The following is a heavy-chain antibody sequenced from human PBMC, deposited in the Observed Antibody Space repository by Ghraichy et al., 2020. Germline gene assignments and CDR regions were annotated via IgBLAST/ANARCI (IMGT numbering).Heavy chain of an antibody. Sequence: GGSLRLSCAASGFTVSSNYMSWVRQAPGKGLEWVSVIYSGGNTYYADSVKGRFTISRDNSKNTLYLQMNRLRAEDTAVYYCARDLGRNRRAGLIDCWGQGTLVIVSS. D-gene: IGHD1-14*01. CDR2: IYSGGNT. J-gene: IGHJ4*02. V-gene: IGHV3-66*01. CDR3: ARDLGRNRRAGLIDC. CDR1: GFTVSSNY.